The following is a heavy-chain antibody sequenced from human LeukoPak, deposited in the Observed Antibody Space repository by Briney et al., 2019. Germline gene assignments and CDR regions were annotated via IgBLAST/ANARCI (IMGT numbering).Heavy chain of an antibody. J-gene: IGHJ4*02. Sequence: GGSLRLSCAASGFTFSSYGMHWVRQAPGKGLEWVAVIWYDGSNKYYADSVKGRFTISRDNSKNTLYLQMNSLRAEDTAVYYCAKDAVVTTLYYFDYWGQGTLVTVSS. CDR2: IWYDGSNK. D-gene: IGHD4-23*01. V-gene: IGHV3-30*02. CDR1: GFTFSSYG. CDR3: AKDAVVTTLYYFDY.